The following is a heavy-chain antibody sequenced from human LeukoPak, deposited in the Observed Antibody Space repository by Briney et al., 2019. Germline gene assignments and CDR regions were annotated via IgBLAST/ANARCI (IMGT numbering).Heavy chain of an antibody. CDR2: VKSRRAGETT. CDR1: GFCISNDW. D-gene: IGHD3-10*01. V-gene: IGHV3-15*01. CDR3: TLIQGWGSGSYYRDS. J-gene: IGHJ4*02. Sequence: PGGSLRLSCAASGFCISNDWLIWVRQHPGGGLEWVALVKSRRAGETTDYGAPAKGRFTITRDDSKKTLYLKMNSMKTEDTAVYYCTLIQGWGSGSYYRDSWGQGTLVTVSS.